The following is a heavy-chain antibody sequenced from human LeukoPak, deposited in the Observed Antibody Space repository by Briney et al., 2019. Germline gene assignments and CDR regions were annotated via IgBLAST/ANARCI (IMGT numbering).Heavy chain of an antibody. Sequence: GGSLRLSCAASEFTFSRYGMSWVRQAPGKGLEWVSSISGSGGSTQYADSVQGWFAISRDNSKNTLYLQMNSLRAEDTAVYFCARDPNGDYIGTFDMWGRGTMVSVSS. CDR2: ISGSGGST. CDR1: EFTFSRYG. D-gene: IGHD4-17*01. CDR3: ARDPNGDYIGTFDM. J-gene: IGHJ3*02. V-gene: IGHV3-23*01.